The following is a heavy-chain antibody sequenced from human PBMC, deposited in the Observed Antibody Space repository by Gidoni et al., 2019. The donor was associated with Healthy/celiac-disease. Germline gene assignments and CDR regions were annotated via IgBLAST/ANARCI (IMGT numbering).Heavy chain of an antibody. CDR3: AREYSSSSAFDI. CDR2: IKQDGSEN. V-gene: IGHV3-7*01. D-gene: IGHD6-6*01. CDR1: GFTFSSYW. J-gene: IGHJ3*02. Sequence: EVQLVESGGGLVKPGGSLRLSCAASGFTFSSYWMSWVRQAPGTGLEWVANIKQDGSENYYVDSVKGRFTISIDNAKNSLYLQMNSLRAEDTAVYYCAREYSSSSAFDIWGQGTMVTVSS.